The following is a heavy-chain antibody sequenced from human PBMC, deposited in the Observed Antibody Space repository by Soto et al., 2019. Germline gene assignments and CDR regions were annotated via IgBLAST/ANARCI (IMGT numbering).Heavy chain of an antibody. Sequence: QVQLVESGGGVVQPGRSLRLSCAASGFTFRRYTMHWVRQAPGKGLEWVAVISYDGSNTYSADSVKGRFTISRDNSKNTLYLQTNSLRPEDTAVYYCVKGRGGSAEFDSWGQGTLVTVSS. CDR2: ISYDGSNT. J-gene: IGHJ4*02. CDR1: GFTFRRYT. CDR3: VKGRGGSAEFDS. D-gene: IGHD3-10*01. V-gene: IGHV3-30*18.